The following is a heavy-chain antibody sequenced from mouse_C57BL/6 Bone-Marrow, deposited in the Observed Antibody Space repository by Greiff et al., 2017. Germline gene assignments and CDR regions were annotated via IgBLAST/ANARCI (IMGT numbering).Heavy chain of an antibody. D-gene: IGHD2-5*01. CDR1: GFTFSSYA. J-gene: IGHJ2*01. CDR2: ISDGGSYT. CDR3: ARKIYYSNSYFDY. Sequence: EVKLMESGGGLVKPGGSLKLSCAASGFTFSSYAMSWVRQTPEKRLAWVATISDGGSYTYYPDNVKGRFTISRDNAKNNLYLQMSHLKSEDTAMYYCARKIYYSNSYFDYWGQGTTLTVSS. V-gene: IGHV5-4*03.